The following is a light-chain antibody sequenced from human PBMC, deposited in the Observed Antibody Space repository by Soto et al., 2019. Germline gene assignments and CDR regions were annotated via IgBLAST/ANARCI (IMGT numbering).Light chain of an antibody. J-gene: IGKJ3*01. CDR1: QSVSSY. CDR3: QQRSNWPRFT. Sequence: EIALTQSPATLSLSPGERATLSCRASQSVSSYLAWYQQKPGQAPRLLIYDVSNRATGIPVRFSGSGSGTDFTLTISSLEPEDFAVYYCQQRSNWPRFTFGPGTKVDIK. V-gene: IGKV3-11*01. CDR2: DVS.